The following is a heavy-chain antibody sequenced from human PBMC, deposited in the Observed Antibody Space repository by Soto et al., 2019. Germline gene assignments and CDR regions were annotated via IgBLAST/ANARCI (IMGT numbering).Heavy chain of an antibody. CDR3: ARVTSVLCLKGGCPARWTHP. Sequence: PSETLSLTCTVSGGSIRTPDWWSWVRQTPEKGLEWIGEIYHSGTPNYNPSLKSRVSMSVDKSNNQFSLKLYSVTAADTAVYYCARVTSVLCLKGGCPARWTHPRGPGT. D-gene: IGHD2-8*01. CDR1: GGSIRTPDW. J-gene: IGHJ5*02. CDR2: IYHSGTP. V-gene: IGHV4-4*02.